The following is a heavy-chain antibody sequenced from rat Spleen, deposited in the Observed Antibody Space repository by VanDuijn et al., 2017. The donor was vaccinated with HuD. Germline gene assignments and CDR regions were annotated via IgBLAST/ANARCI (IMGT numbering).Heavy chain of an antibody. D-gene: IGHD1-6*01. J-gene: IGHJ3*01. CDR1: GYSITSNY. CDR3: TRGLSMSSTNYYYALFAY. Sequence: EVQLQESGPGLVKPSQSLSLTCSVTGYSITSNYWGWILKFPGNKMEWMGYISYSGSTSYNPSLKSRISITRDTSKNQFFLQLNSVTTEDTATYYCTRGLSMSSTNYYYALFAYWGQGTLVTVSS. V-gene: IGHV3-1*01. CDR2: ISYSGST.